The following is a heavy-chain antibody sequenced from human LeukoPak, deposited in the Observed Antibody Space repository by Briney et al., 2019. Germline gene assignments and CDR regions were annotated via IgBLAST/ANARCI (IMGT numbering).Heavy chain of an antibody. CDR1: GGSISSSSYY. V-gene: IGHV4-39*07. CDR2: ISYGGST. CDR3: ARGQELVVPAANPLFDY. J-gene: IGHJ4*02. Sequence: KPSEPLSLTCTVSGGSISSSSYYWGWIRQPPGKGLEWIGSISYGGSTYYNPSLKSRVTISVDTSKNQFSLKLSSVTAADTAVYYCARGQELVVPAANPLFDYWGQGTLVIVSS. D-gene: IGHD2-2*01.